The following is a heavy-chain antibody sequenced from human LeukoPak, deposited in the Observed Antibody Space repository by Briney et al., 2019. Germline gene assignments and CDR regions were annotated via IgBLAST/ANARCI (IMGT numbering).Heavy chain of an antibody. CDR2: INQDGSDK. V-gene: IGHV3-7*03. CDR3: AKGCGDTCYSDFDF. CDR1: GFTFSNYW. J-gene: IGHJ4*02. Sequence: GGSLRLSCAASGFTFSNYWMSWVRQAPGKGLEWVANINQDGSDKYYVGSVKGRFTISRDNAKSSLYLQLNSLRAEDTAVYYCAKGCGDTCYSDFDFWGQGALVTVSS. D-gene: IGHD2-15*01.